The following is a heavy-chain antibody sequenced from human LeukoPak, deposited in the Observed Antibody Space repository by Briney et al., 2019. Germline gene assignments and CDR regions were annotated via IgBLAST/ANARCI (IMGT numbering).Heavy chain of an antibody. CDR3: ARDLSAKDDY. CDR2: IEQDGSKK. CDR1: GFTFSSYW. V-gene: IGHV3-7*01. J-gene: IGHJ4*02. Sequence: PGGSLRLPCAASGFTFSSYWMNWVRQAPGKGLEWVANIEQDGSKKYYVDSVKGRFTISRDNAKNSLYLQMNSLRADDTAVYYCARDLSAKDDYWGQGTLVTVSS.